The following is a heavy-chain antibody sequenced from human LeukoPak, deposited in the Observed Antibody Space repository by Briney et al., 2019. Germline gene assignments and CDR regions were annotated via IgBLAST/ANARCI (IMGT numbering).Heavy chain of an antibody. CDR2: ISAYNGNT. V-gene: IGHV1-18*01. CDR1: GYTFTSYG. CDR3: AREKAFYDYVWGSYRYFDY. J-gene: IGHJ4*02. Sequence: ASVKVSCKASGYTFTSYGISWVRQAPGQGLEWMGWISAYNGNTNYAQKLQGRVTMTTDTSTSTAYMELRSLRSEDTAVYYCAREKAFYDYVWGSYRYFDYWGQGTLVTVSS. D-gene: IGHD3-16*02.